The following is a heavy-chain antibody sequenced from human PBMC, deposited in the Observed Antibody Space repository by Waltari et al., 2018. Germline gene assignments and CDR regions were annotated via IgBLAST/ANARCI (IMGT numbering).Heavy chain of an antibody. V-gene: IGHV1-18*01. CDR2: IGPYSGNT. Sequence: QVQLVQSGGEVKKPGASVKVSCKASGYTFTKNGISWGRQAPGQGLEWMGWIGPYSGNTDYAQSLQGRVTMTTDTPTSTAYLELTSLRSDDTAVYYCARVFTYSSGWYHLDLWGQGTLITVS. J-gene: IGHJ5*02. CDR3: ARVFTYSSGWYHLDL. D-gene: IGHD6-13*01. CDR1: GYTFTKNG.